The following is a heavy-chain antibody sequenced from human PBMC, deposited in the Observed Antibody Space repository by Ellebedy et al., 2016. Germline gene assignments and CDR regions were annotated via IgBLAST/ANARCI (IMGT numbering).Heavy chain of an antibody. V-gene: IGHV1-3*01. Sequence: KFQGRVTITRDTSASTAYMELSSLRSEDTAVYYCATDKYSSGWYWHYWGQGTLVTVSS. CDR3: ATDKYSSGWYWHY. D-gene: IGHD6-19*01. J-gene: IGHJ4*02.